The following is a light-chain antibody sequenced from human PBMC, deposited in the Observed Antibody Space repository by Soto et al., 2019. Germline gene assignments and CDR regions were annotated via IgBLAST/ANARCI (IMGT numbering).Light chain of an antibody. J-gene: IGKJ5*01. CDR3: QQRSNWPPIT. CDR1: QSISTS. CDR2: GAS. V-gene: IGKV3-11*01. Sequence: EVVLTQSPATLSLSPWERATLSCRASQSISTSLAWYQQRPGQAPRLLIYGASNRATGIPDRFSGSGYGTDFTLTISGLEPEDFAVYYCQQRSNWPPITFGQGTRLEIK.